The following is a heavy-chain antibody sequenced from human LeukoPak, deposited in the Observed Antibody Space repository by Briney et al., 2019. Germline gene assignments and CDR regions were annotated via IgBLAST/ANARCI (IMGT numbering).Heavy chain of an antibody. CDR2: IIPIFGTA. V-gene: IGHV1-69*06. CDR1: GGTFSSYA. Sequence: ASVKVSCKASGGTFSSYAISWVRQAPGQGLEWMGGIIPIFGTANYAQKFQGRVTIAADKSTSTAYMELSSLRSEDTAVYYCARGIVVVTAMGGDYYYYMDVWGKGTTVAVSS. CDR3: ARGIVVVTAMGGDYYYYMDV. J-gene: IGHJ6*03. D-gene: IGHD2-21*02.